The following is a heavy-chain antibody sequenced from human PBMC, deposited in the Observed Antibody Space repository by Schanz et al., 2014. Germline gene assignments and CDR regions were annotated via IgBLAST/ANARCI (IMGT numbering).Heavy chain of an antibody. Sequence: QVQLVQSGAEVKKPGASVKVSCKTSGYTFSDYGITWVRQAPGQGLEWVGWISPYTGNTHYFDKMEGRVTMTRNTSISTAYMELSSLRSEDTAVYYCARGRGCTGGSCYSWFDLWGQGTLVTVAS. CDR1: GYTFSDYG. J-gene: IGHJ5*02. V-gene: IGHV1-18*01. CDR2: ISPYTGNT. D-gene: IGHD2-15*01. CDR3: ARGRGCTGGSCYSWFDL.